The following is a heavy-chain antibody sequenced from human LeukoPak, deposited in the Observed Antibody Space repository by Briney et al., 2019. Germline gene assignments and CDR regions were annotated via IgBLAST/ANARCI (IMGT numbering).Heavy chain of an antibody. CDR3: ARAPLREEAFDI. CDR1: GGSISSYY. D-gene: IGHD4-17*01. CDR2: IYYSGST. J-gene: IGHJ3*02. V-gene: IGHV4-59*01. Sequence: PSETLSLTCTVSGGSISSYYWSWIRQPPGKGLEWIGYIYYSGSTNYNPSLKSRVTISVDTSKNQFSLKLSSVTAADTAVYYCARAPLREEAFDIWGQGTMVTVSS.